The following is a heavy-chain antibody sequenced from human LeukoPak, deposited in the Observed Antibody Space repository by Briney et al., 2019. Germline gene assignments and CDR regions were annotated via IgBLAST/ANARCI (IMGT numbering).Heavy chain of an antibody. J-gene: IGHJ4*02. Sequence: GESLKISCKVSGYNFTTYGIGWVRQMPGKGLEWMGIIYPGDSDTRYSPSFQGQVTISADKSISTAYLQWSSLKASDTAMYYCARDDGDYGDPIDYWGQGTLATVSS. CDR1: GYNFTTYG. CDR2: IYPGDSDT. D-gene: IGHD4-17*01. V-gene: IGHV5-51*01. CDR3: ARDDGDYGDPIDY.